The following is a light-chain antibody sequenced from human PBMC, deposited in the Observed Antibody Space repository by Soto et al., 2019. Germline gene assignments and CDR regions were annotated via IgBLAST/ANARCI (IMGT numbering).Light chain of an antibody. J-gene: IGKJ1*01. CDR2: DTS. V-gene: IGKV3-11*01. Sequence: EIALTQSPATLSLSPGERATLSCRASQSVGSSLTWYQQKPGQAPRLLIYDTSNRAPGIPARFSGSGSGTDFAIPISSLEPEDFAVYYCQQHTKWSPWTFGQGTKVEIK. CDR1: QSVGSS. CDR3: QQHTKWSPWT.